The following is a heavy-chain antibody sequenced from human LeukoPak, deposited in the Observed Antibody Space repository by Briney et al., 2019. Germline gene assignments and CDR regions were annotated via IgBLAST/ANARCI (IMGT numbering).Heavy chain of an antibody. V-gene: IGHV3-7*01. CDR3: ARALEYYYDSSGLSSDY. J-gene: IGHJ4*02. Sequence: GGSLRLSCAASGFTFSNYWMSWVRQAPGKGLEWVANIKQDGSEKYYVDSVKGRFTISRDNAKNSLYLQMNSLRAEDTAVYYCARALEYYYDSSGLSSDYWGQGTLVTVSS. CDR1: GFTFSNYW. D-gene: IGHD3-22*01. CDR2: IKQDGSEK.